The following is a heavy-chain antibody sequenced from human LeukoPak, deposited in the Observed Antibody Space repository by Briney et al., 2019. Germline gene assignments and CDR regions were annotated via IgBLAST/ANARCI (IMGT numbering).Heavy chain of an antibody. CDR1: GFAFDNYA. CDR3: AKDPSYSGSYYDNY. V-gene: IGHV3-23*01. D-gene: IGHD1-26*01. CDR2: ISGSGGST. J-gene: IGHJ4*02. Sequence: PGGSLRLSCAASGFAFDNYATTWVRQGPGKGLEWIATISGSGGSTYYADSVKGRFTIFRDNSKNMVFLQMSGLRAEDTALYYCAKDPSYSGSYYDNYWGQGTLVTVSS.